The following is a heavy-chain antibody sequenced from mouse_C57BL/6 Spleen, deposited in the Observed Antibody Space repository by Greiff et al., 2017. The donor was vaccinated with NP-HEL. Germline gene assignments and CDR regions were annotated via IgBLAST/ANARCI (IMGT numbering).Heavy chain of an antibody. J-gene: IGHJ1*03. D-gene: IGHD1-1*01. CDR2: IYPGDGDT. Sequence: QVQLKESGAELVKPGASVKISCKASGYAFSSYWMNWVKQRPGKGLEWIGQIYPGDGDTNYNGKFKGKATLTADKSSSTAYMQLSSLTSEDSAVYFCARSYYGSSFRYFDVWGTGTTVTVSS. CDR3: ARSYYGSSFRYFDV. V-gene: IGHV1-80*01. CDR1: GYAFSSYW.